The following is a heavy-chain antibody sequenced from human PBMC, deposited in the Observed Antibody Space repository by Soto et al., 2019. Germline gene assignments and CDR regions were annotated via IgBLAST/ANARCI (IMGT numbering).Heavy chain of an antibody. J-gene: IGHJ4*02. D-gene: IGHD2-15*01. CDR3: AIVYFCCGSCYLDWYSF. V-gene: IGHV4-59*02. CDR1: GDSVTSHY. CDR2: MHYTGFS. Sequence: SETLSLTCSFSGDSVTSHYLTWIRQSPETGLEWIGYMHYTGFSHYNPSLKSRLTISVDRSKNQFTLQLSSVTVADTAVYYCAIVYFCCGSCYLDWYSFCGQGTLVTGSA.